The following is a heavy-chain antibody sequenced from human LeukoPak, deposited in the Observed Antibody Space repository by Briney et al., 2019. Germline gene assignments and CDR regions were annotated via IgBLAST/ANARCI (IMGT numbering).Heavy chain of an antibody. V-gene: IGHV1-46*01. CDR3: ARVYICSGGSCFYYFDY. J-gene: IGHJ4*02. CDR1: GYTFTSYY. D-gene: IGHD2-15*01. Sequence: ASVKVSCKASGYTFTSYYMHWVRQAPGQGLEWMGIINPSGGSTSYAQKFQGRVTMTRDTSTSTVYMELSSLRSEDTAVYYCARVYICSGGSCFYYFDYWGQGTLVTVSS. CDR2: INPSGGST.